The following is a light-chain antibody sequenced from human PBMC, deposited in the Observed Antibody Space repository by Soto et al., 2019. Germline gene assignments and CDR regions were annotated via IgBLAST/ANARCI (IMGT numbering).Light chain of an antibody. Sequence: DIQMTQSPSTLSASVGDRVTIACRASQSIGSLLAWYQQRPGKAPRLLIYDASSVESGVPSRFSGSGSGTDFTLAISGLQPDDFATYYCQQDQSSSPYTVGRGTKL. CDR3: QQDQSSSPYT. CDR1: QSIGSL. CDR2: DAS. J-gene: IGKJ2*01. V-gene: IGKV1-5*01.